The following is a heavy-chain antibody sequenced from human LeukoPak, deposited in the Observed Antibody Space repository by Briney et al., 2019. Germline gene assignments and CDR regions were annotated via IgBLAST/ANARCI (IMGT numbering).Heavy chain of an antibody. CDR2: ISSSSSYT. D-gene: IGHD4-17*01. CDR1: GFTFSDYY. J-gene: IGHJ4*02. V-gene: IGHV3-11*06. Sequence: GGSLRLSCAASGFTFSDYYMSWIRQAPGKGLEWVSYISSSSSYTNYADSVKGRFTISRDNAKNSLYLQMNSLRAEDTAVYYCARDLNDYGDYLDYWGQGTLVTVPS. CDR3: ARDLNDYGDYLDY.